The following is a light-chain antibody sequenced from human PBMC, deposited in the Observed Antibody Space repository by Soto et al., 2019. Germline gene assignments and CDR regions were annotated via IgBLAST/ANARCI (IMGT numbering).Light chain of an antibody. Sequence: DIHVTQSKSSLSASVGDRVTITFRASQSISNYLNWYQHKPGKAPKVLIYGASNLQSGVPSRFSGSGSGTDFTLTISSLQREDFATYFCQLSSISSWRFGPVAMVDI. CDR1: QSISNY. CDR3: QLSSISSWR. V-gene: IGKV1-39*01. J-gene: IGKJ3*01. CDR2: GAS.